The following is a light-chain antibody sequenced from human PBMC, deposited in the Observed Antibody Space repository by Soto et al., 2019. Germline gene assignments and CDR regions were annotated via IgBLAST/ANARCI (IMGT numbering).Light chain of an antibody. V-gene: IGLV1-40*01. CDR1: SSNIGAGYD. Sequence: QSVLAQPPSVSGAPGQRVTITCTGSSSNIGAGYDVHWYQRLPGTAPKLLIYGNSDRPSGVPDRFSGSKSGTLASLAITGLQAEDEADYYCQSYDSSLSGYVFGTRTKVTVL. CDR3: QSYDSSLSGYV. J-gene: IGLJ1*01. CDR2: GNS.